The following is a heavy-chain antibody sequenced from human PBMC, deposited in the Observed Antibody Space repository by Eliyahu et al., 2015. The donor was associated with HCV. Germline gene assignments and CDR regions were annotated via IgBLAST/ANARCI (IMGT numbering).Heavy chain of an antibody. Sequence: QVQLVESGGGVVQPGRSLRLSCAASGFXFSSYGMHWVRQGPGKGVEGVAVIWYDGSNKYYADSVKGRFTISRDNSKNTLYLQMNSLRAEDTAVYYCASLYGDHYSYYYYGMDVWGQGTTVTVSS. D-gene: IGHD4-17*01. V-gene: IGHV3-33*01. CDR3: ASLYGDHYSYYYYGMDV. CDR1: GFXFSSYG. J-gene: IGHJ6*02. CDR2: IWYDGSNK.